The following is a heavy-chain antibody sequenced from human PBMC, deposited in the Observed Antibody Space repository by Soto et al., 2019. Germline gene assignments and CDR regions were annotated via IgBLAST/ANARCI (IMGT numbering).Heavy chain of an antibody. D-gene: IGHD3-22*01. J-gene: IGHJ3*02. CDR3: AKDEDSSGYTMNAFDI. CDR2: ISGSGGST. V-gene: IGHV3-23*01. CDR1: GFTFSSYA. Sequence: PGGSLRLSCAASGFTFSSYAMSWVRQAPGKGLEWVSAISGSGGSTYYADSVKGRFTISRDNSKNTLYLQMNSLRAEDTAVYYCAKDEDSSGYTMNAFDIWGQGTMVTVSS.